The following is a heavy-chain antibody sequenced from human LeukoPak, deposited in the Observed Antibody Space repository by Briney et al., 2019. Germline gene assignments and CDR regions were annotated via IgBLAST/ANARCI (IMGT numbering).Heavy chain of an antibody. CDR2: FSGSDGST. Sequence: GGSLRLSCAASGFTFSNYAMSWVRQAPGKGLEWVSAFSGSDGSTYYADSVKGRFTISRDNSKNTLYLQMNSLRAEDTAVYYCAKDVGYCSSTTCYKPFDYWGQGTLVTVSS. D-gene: IGHD2-2*02. V-gene: IGHV3-23*01. CDR3: AKDVGYCSSTTCYKPFDY. CDR1: GFTFSNYA. J-gene: IGHJ4*02.